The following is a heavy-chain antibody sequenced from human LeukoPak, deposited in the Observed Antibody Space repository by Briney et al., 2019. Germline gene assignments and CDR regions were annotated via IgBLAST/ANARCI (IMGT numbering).Heavy chain of an antibody. V-gene: IGHV3-30*02. CDR2: IRYDGSNK. Sequence: PGGSLRLSCAASGFTFSSYGMHWVRQAPGKGLEWVAFIRYDGSNKYYADSVKGRFTISRDNSKNTLYLQMNSLRAEDTAVYYCAKTSRTPYGSGSYREYFRHWGQGTLVTVSS. CDR3: AKTSRTPYGSGSYREYFRH. D-gene: IGHD3-10*01. CDR1: GFTFSSYG. J-gene: IGHJ1*01.